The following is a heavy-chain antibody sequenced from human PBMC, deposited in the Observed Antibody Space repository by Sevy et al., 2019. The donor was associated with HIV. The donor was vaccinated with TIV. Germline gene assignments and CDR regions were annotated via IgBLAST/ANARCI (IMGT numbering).Heavy chain of an antibody. J-gene: IGHJ6*02. V-gene: IGHV4-4*07. CDR2: IYSSGTA. Sequence: SETLSLTCTVSGGSINNYWWGWIQQPAGKGLEWIGRIYSSGTADYNPSLKSRVTMSVDTARNQFSLKMSSVTAADTAVYFCARDDQDSWSGYYKVQYQYIMDVWGQGTTVTVSS. CDR3: ARDDQDSWSGYYKVQYQYIMDV. D-gene: IGHD3-3*01. CDR1: GGSINNYW.